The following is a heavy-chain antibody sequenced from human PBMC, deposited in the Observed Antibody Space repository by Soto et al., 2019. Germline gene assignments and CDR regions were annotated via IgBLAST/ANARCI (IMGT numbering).Heavy chain of an antibody. D-gene: IGHD3-3*01. CDR2: IKTVTDVGTT. CDR1: GLIFNNAW. V-gene: IGHV3-15*01. J-gene: IGHJ4*02. Sequence: LRLSCTVSGLIFNNAWMTWVRQAPGKGLEWVGRIKTVTDVGTTEYAAPVKGRFIISRDDSKEMVFLEMNSLKTEDTALYYCTTGIGVVIPNYFGYWGQGALVTVSS. CDR3: TTGIGVVIPNYFGY.